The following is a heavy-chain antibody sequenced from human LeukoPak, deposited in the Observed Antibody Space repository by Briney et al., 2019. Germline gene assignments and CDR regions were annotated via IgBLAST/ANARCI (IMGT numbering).Heavy chain of an antibody. J-gene: IGHJ4*02. V-gene: IGHV3-23*01. D-gene: IGHD6-13*01. CDR1: GFTFSSYA. Sequence: GGSLRLSCAASGFTFSSYAMSWVRQAPGKGLEWVSAISGSGGSTYYADSVKGRFTISRDNSKNTLYLQMNSLRAEDTAVYYCAKDRRQQLVKYYFDYWGQGTLVTVSS. CDR2: ISGSGGST. CDR3: AKDRRQQLVKYYFDY.